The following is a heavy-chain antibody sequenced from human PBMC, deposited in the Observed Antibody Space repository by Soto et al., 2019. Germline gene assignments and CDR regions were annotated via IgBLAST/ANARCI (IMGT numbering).Heavy chain of an antibody. CDR2: IIPIFGTA. J-gene: IGHJ6*02. Sequence: SVKVSCKASVGTFSSYAISWVRQAPGQGLEWMGGIIPIFGTANYAQKFQGRVTITADESTSTAYMELSSLRSEDTAVYYCARSTVSELGGPYYYYGMDVWGQGTTVTVSS. D-gene: IGHD6-6*01. V-gene: IGHV1-69*13. CDR1: VGTFSSYA. CDR3: ARSTVSELGGPYYYYGMDV.